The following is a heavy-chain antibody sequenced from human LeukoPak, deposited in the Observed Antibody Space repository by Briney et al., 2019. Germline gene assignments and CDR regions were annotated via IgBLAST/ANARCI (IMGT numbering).Heavy chain of an antibody. CDR1: GYTFTSYD. Sequence: ASVTVSFKASGYTFTSYDINWVRQATGQGLEWMGWMNPNSGNTGYAQKFQGRVTITRNTSISTAYMELSSLRSEDTAVYYCARESNYHGSGTGWFDPWGQGTLVTVSS. CDR2: MNPNSGNT. CDR3: ARESNYHGSGTGWFDP. J-gene: IGHJ5*02. D-gene: IGHD3-10*01. V-gene: IGHV1-8*03.